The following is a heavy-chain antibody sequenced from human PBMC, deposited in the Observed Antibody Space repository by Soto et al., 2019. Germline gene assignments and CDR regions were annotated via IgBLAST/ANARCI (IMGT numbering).Heavy chain of an antibody. CDR2: INHSGST. D-gene: IGHD3-3*01. CDR1: GGSFSGYY. J-gene: IGHJ6*02. CDR3: ARAGYDFWLRGMDV. V-gene: IGHV4-34*01. Sequence: PSETLSLTCAVYGGSFSGYYWSWIRQPPGKGLEWIGEINHSGSTNYNPSLKSRVTISVDTSKNQFSLKLSSVTAADTAVYYCARAGYDFWLRGMDVWGQGTTVTVSS.